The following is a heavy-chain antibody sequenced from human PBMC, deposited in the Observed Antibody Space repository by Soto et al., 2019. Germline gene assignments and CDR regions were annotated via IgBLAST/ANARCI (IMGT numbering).Heavy chain of an antibody. V-gene: IGHV1-46*01. CDR2: INPRGGST. CDR1: GYKRSTCC. D-gene: IGHD2-15*01. Sequence: SVKFSDKPAGYKRSTCCMQWERQAPGQGPEWMGIINPRGGSTTYAQNFKDRVTMSSDTSSSTVYMELSSLRSEDTAVYYCARGGGFSLYYYNLDVWGQGTTVTVSS. CDR3: ARGGGFSLYYYNLDV. J-gene: IGHJ6*02.